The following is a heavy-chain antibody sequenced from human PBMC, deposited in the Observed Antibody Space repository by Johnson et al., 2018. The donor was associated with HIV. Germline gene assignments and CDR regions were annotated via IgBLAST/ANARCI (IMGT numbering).Heavy chain of an antibody. Sequence: QVQLVESGGGVVQPGRSLRLSCAASGFTFSSYGMHWVRQAPGKGLEWVAVIWYDGSNKYYADSVKGRFTISRDNSKNTLYLQINSLRAEDTAVYYCAKDKWSSIWTNDAFDIWGQGTMVTVSS. CDR2: IWYDGSNK. CDR3: AKDKWSSIWTNDAFDI. CDR1: GFTFSSYG. J-gene: IGHJ3*02. D-gene: IGHD6-13*01. V-gene: IGHV3-33*06.